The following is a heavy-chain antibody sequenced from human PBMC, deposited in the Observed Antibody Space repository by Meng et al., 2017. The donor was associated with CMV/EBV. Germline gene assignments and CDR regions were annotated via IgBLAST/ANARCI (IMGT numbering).Heavy chain of an antibody. CDR2: INPNSGGT. CDR3: AREWRRRRYDGNYNVPDGFDI. V-gene: IGHV1-2*02. D-gene: IGHD1-26*01. J-gene: IGHJ3*02. Sequence: ASVKVSCKASGYTFTGHYLHWVRQAPGQGLEWMGWINPNSGGTYYAQKFQGRAIMTRDTSTRTAYMDLSRSRSDDTALYYCAREWRRRRYDGNYNVPDGFDIWGQGTMVTVSS. CDR1: GYTFTGHY.